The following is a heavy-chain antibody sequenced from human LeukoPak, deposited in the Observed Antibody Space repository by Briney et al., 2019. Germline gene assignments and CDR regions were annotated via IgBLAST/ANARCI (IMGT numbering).Heavy chain of an antibody. D-gene: IGHD5-18*01. CDR1: GGSLTNYF. CDR3: AREGGYSYGFDY. CDR2: VYTSGTT. Sequence: SETPSLTCTVSGGSLTNYFCSWIRLPAGKGLEWIGRVYTSGTTNSNPSLKSRVTMSVDTSKKQFSLNLSSVTAADTAIYYCAREGGYSYGFDYWSRGTLVTVSS. J-gene: IGHJ4*02. V-gene: IGHV4-4*07.